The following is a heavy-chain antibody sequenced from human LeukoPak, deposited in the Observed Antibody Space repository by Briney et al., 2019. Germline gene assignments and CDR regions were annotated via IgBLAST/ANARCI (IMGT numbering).Heavy chain of an antibody. V-gene: IGHV3-7*01. CDR1: GFIFSCYW. CDR2: IKEDGSDK. J-gene: IGHJ4*02. Sequence: PGGSLRLSCAGSGFIFSCYWMSWVRQAPGKRLEWVANIKEDGSDKYYVDSVKGRFTISRHNAENSLYLQMNSLRAEDTAVYYCARYDGGVAIDYWGQGTLVTVSS. D-gene: IGHD3-16*01. CDR3: ARYDGGVAIDY.